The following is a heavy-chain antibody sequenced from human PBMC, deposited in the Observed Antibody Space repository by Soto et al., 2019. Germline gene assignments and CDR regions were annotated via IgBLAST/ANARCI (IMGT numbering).Heavy chain of an antibody. Sequence: QVQLQQWGAGLLKPSETLSLTCAVYGGSFSGYYWSWIRQPPGKGLEWIGEINHSGSTNYNPSLKRRVTISVDTSKHQVSLKLSSVTAADTAVDYCARGYGRNFDYWGQGTLVTVSS. D-gene: IGHD3-10*01. J-gene: IGHJ4*02. CDR2: INHSGST. CDR3: ARGYGRNFDY. CDR1: GGSFSGYY. V-gene: IGHV4-34*01.